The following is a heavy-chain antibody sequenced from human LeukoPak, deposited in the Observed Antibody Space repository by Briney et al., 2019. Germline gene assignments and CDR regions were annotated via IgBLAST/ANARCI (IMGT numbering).Heavy chain of an antibody. CDR2: ISGSGGST. V-gene: IGHV3-23*01. J-gene: IGHJ6*03. Sequence: GGTLRLSCAASGLTFRSDAMSWVGQAPGKGLEWVSAISGSGGSTYYADSVKGRFTIYRDNSKNTLYLQMDRLRAGDTAVYYGAKGKADYYYYYTDGRGKATPLTVSS. CDR3: AKGKADYYYYYTDG. CDR1: GLTFRSDA.